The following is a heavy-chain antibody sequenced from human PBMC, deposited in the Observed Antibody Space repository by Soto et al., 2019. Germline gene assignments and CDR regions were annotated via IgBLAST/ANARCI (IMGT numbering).Heavy chain of an antibody. J-gene: IGHJ3*02. D-gene: IGHD1-7*01. CDR3: ARKGLAGTTRDDAFDI. CDR1: GFTFSSYS. Sequence: GGSLRLSCAASGFTFSSYSMNWVRQAPGKGLEWVSSISSSSSYIYYADSVKGRFTISRDNAKNSLYLQMNSLRAEDTAVYYCARKGLAGTTRDDAFDIWGQGTMVTVSS. V-gene: IGHV3-21*01. CDR2: ISSSSSYI.